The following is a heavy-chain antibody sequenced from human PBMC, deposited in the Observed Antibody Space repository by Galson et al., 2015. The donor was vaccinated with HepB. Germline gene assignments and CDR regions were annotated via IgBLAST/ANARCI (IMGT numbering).Heavy chain of an antibody. CDR1: RFTFSSYA. V-gene: IGHV3-30-3*01. J-gene: IGHJ4*02. Sequence: SLRLSCAASRFTFSSYAMTWVRQAPGKGLEWVAGISYDASNEYYAESVKGRFTISRDNSKNTLFLQVNSLRPEDTAVYYCAREGGLGGGFDYWGQGTLVTVSS. CDR2: ISYDASNE. D-gene: IGHD1-26*01. CDR3: AREGGLGGGFDY.